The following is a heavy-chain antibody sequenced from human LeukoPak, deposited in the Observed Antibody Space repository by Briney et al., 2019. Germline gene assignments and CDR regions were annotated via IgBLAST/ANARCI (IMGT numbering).Heavy chain of an antibody. CDR2: IYYSGST. Sequence: PSETLSLTCTVSGGSISSSSYYWGWIRQPPEKGLEWIGSIYYSGSTYYNPSLKSRVTISVDTSKNQFSLKLSSVTAADTAVYYCASQANFYDSSGYFRPWGQGTLVTVSS. CDR3: ASQANFYDSSGYFRP. D-gene: IGHD3-22*01. V-gene: IGHV4-39*07. CDR1: GGSISSSSYY. J-gene: IGHJ1*01.